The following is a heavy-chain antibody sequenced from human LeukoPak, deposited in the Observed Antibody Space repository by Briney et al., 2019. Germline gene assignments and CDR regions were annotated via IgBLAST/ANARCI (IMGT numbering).Heavy chain of an antibody. D-gene: IGHD6-19*01. CDR1: GGSISSYY. CDR2: IYYSGST. CDR3: ATRHSSGREDY. Sequence: PSETLSLTCTVSGGSISSYYWSWIRQPPGKGLEWIGYIYYSGSTNYNPSLKSRVTISVDTSKNQFSLKLSSVTAADTAVYYCATRHSSGREDYWGQGTLVTVSS. V-gene: IGHV4-59*01. J-gene: IGHJ4*02.